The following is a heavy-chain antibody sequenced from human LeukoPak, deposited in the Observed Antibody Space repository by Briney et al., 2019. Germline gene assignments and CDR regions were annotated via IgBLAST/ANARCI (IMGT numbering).Heavy chain of an antibody. Sequence: GGSLRLSCAASGFSFSSYGMHWVRQAPGKGLEWVSAISGSGGSTYYADSVKGRFTISRDNSKNTLHLQMNSLRAEDTAVYYCAKSYYYDSSGQYYFDHWGQGTLVTVSS. CDR3: AKSYYYDSSGQYYFDH. CDR2: ISGSGGST. D-gene: IGHD3-22*01. CDR1: GFSFSSYG. J-gene: IGHJ4*02. V-gene: IGHV3-23*01.